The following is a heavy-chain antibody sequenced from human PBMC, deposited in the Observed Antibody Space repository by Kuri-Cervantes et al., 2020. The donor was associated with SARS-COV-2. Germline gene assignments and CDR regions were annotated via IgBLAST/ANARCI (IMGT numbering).Heavy chain of an antibody. Sequence: GESLKISCAASGFTFDDYAVHWVRQVPGKGLEWVSLISWDGGRTYYADSVKGRFTISRDNTKNSLYLQMNTLRTEDTALYYCAKDKGSNEYSHPYFDSWGQGTLVTVSS. V-gene: IGHV3-43D*03. CDR3: AKDKGSNEYSHPYFDS. D-gene: IGHD4-11*01. J-gene: IGHJ4*02. CDR1: GFTFDDYA. CDR2: ISWDGGRT.